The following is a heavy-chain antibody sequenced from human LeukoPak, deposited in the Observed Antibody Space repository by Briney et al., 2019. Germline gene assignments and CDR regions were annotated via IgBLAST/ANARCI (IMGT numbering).Heavy chain of an antibody. J-gene: IGHJ4*02. Sequence: SETLSLTCAVYGGSFSGYYWSWIRQPPGKGLEWIGSINYSGTTYDNPSLRSRVTISIDTSKNQVFLKMRSMTAADTAVYYCARVLSSSSSSHDYWGQGTLVTVSS. CDR2: INYSGTT. CDR3: ARVLSSSSSSHDY. V-gene: IGHV4-34*01. CDR1: GGSFSGYY. D-gene: IGHD6-6*01.